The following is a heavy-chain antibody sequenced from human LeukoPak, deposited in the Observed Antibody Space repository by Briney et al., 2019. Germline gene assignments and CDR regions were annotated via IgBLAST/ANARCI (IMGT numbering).Heavy chain of an antibody. CDR1: GFTFSNYW. CDR2: IKTDGIST. CDR3: ARVRTGLYSPFFDY. Sequence: GGSLRLSCAASGFTFSNYWMHWVRQAPGKGLVWVSRIKTDGISTSYADSVKGRFTISRDNSKNTLYLQMNSLRAEDTAVYYCARVRTGLYSPFFDYWGQGTLVTVSS. J-gene: IGHJ4*02. V-gene: IGHV3-74*01. D-gene: IGHD1-1*01.